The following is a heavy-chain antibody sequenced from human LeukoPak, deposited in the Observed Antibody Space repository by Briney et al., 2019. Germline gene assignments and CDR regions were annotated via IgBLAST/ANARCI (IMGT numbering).Heavy chain of an antibody. Sequence: GEPLKISRKRSGNRFTTNYIGWLRQMPGKGLEWMGIINPDDSDTTYSPSFQGQVTISVDKSITTAFLQWSSLKASDTAMYYCARKSYGGKWAPFDYWGQGTLVTVSS. CDR1: GNRFTTNY. V-gene: IGHV5-51*01. CDR2: INPDDSDT. D-gene: IGHD4-23*01. J-gene: IGHJ4*02. CDR3: ARKSYGGKWAPFDY.